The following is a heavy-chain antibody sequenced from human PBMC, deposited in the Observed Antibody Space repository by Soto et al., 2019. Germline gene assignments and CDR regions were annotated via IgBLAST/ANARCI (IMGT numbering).Heavy chain of an antibody. CDR1: GFTFTDYS. Sequence: EVQLMESGGGLVKPGGALRLSCAASGFTFTDYSMNWVRQAPGKGLEWVSSITSFSSIIYYADSVKGRFTISRDNAKNSLSLQMNSLRAEDTAVYYCARDRCGGICFSRFDYGMDVWGQGTTVTVSS. V-gene: IGHV3-21*01. CDR2: ITSFSSII. D-gene: IGHD2-15*01. J-gene: IGHJ6*02. CDR3: ARDRCGGICFSRFDYGMDV.